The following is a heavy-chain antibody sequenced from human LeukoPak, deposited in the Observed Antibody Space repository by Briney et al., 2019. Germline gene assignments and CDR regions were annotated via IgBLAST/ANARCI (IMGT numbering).Heavy chain of an antibody. CDR2: ISYDGSNK. CDR1: GFXXXXYA. J-gene: IGHJ4*02. V-gene: IGHV3-30-3*01. CDR3: ASSVTTLYYFDY. D-gene: IGHD4-17*01. Sequence: SGFXXXXYAMHWVRQAPGKGLEGVAVISYDGSNKYYADSVKGRFTISRDNSKNTLYLQMNSLRAEDTAVYYCASSVTTLYYFDYWGQGTLVTVSS.